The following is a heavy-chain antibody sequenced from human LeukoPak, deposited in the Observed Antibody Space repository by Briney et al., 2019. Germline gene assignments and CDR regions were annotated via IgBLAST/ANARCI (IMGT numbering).Heavy chain of an antibody. CDR3: AKDWFFHDSSGFVYFQH. J-gene: IGHJ1*01. Sequence: GRSLRLSCAASGFTFSSYGMHWVRQAPGKGLEWVAVISYDGSNKYYADSVKGRFTISRDNSKNTLYLQMNSLRAEDTAVYYCAKDWFFHDSSGFVYFQHWGQGTLVTVSS. CDR2: ISYDGSNK. CDR1: GFTFSSYG. V-gene: IGHV3-30*18. D-gene: IGHD3-22*01.